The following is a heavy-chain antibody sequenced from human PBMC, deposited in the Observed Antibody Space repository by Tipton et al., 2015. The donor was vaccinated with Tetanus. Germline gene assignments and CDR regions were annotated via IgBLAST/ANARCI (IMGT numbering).Heavy chain of an antibody. CDR2: IYYSGSS. D-gene: IGHD4-17*01. Sequence: TLSLTCTVSRGPISSYYWSWIRQPPGKGLEWIGSIYYSGSSYYNPSLESRVTISLDTSKNRFSLKLTSVTAADAAVYYCARPSTTVTPRAFDVWGQGTMVTVSS. V-gene: IGHV4-59*05. CDR1: RGPISSYY. CDR3: ARPSTTVTPRAFDV. J-gene: IGHJ3*01.